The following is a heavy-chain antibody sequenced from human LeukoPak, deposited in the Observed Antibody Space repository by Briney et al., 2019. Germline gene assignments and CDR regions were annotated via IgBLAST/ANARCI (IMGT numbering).Heavy chain of an antibody. CDR3: ARDRASYDFWSGYNYMDV. V-gene: IGHV3-23*01. D-gene: IGHD3-3*01. CDR2: ISGSGGST. Sequence: GGSLRLSCAASGFTFSSYAMSWVRQAPGKGLEWVSAISGSGGSTYYADSVKGRFTISRDNSKDTLYLQMNSLRAEDTAVYYCARDRASYDFWSGYNYMDVWGKGTTVTVPS. CDR1: GFTFSSYA. J-gene: IGHJ6*03.